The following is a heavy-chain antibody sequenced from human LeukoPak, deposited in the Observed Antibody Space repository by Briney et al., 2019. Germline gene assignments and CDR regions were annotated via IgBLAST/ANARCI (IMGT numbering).Heavy chain of an antibody. Sequence: SETLSLTCTVSGGSISSYYWSWIRQPPGKGLEWIGYIYYTGSTSYNPSLKSRVTISVDTSENQFSLKLRSVTAADTAMYYCARRVQNYYGLDVWGQGTTVTVSS. V-gene: IGHV4-59*08. D-gene: IGHD5/OR15-5a*01. CDR1: GGSISSYY. J-gene: IGHJ6*02. CDR3: ARRVQNYYGLDV. CDR2: IYYTGST.